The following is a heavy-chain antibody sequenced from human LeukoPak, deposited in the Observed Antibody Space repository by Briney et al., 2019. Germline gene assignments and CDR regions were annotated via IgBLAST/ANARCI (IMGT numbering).Heavy chain of an antibody. CDR3: ARDEVGGWLGY. CDR2: IKEDGREK. CDR1: GFTFSKHW. J-gene: IGHJ4*02. V-gene: IGHV3-7*01. D-gene: IGHD1-26*01. Sequence: GGSLRLSCAASGFTFSKHWMSWVRQAPGKGLEWVANIKEDGREKKYVDSVKGRFTISRDNARNSVYLQMNSLRADDTAVYYCARDEVGGWLGYWGQGALVTVSS.